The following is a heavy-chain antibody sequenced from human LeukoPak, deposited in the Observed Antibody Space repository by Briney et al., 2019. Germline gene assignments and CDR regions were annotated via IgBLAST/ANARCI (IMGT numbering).Heavy chain of an antibody. CDR1: GFTFSSYG. D-gene: IGHD3-22*01. CDR2: ISTSGEST. CDR3: ARDGLNYYDSSGYPSVYYYYYMDV. Sequence: GGSLRLSCAASGFTFSSYGMSWVRQAPGQGLEWVSAISTSGESTYYADSVKGRFTISRDNSKNTLYLQMNSLRAEDTAVYYCARDGLNYYDSSGYPSVYYYYYMDVWGKGTTVTVSS. J-gene: IGHJ6*03. V-gene: IGHV3-23*01.